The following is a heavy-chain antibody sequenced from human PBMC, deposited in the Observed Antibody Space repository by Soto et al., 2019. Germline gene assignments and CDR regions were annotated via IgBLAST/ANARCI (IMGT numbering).Heavy chain of an antibody. J-gene: IGHJ5*02. V-gene: IGHV1-3*01. CDR3: ARAYSYDSSAPGVDP. CDR2: INAGNGNT. CDR1: GYTFTSYA. Sequence: QVQLVQSGAEVKKPGASVKVSCKASGYTFTSYAMHWVRQAPGQRLEWMGWINAGNGNTKYSQKFQGRVTITRDTSASTAYMELSSLRSEDTAVYYCARAYSYDSSAPGVDPWGQGTLVTVSS. D-gene: IGHD3-22*01.